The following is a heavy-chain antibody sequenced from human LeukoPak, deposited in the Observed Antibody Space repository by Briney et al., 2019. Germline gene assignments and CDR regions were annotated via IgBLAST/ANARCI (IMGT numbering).Heavy chain of an antibody. CDR2: IYYSGST. V-gene: IGHV4-59*08. D-gene: IGHD5-18*01. CDR3: ARHEVYSYGTFDY. CDR1: GGSISSYY. Sequence: SETLSLTCTVSGGSISSYYGSWIRQPPGKGLEWIGYIYYSGSTNYNPSLKSRVTISVDTSKNQFSLKLSSVTAADTAVYYCARHEVYSYGTFDYWGQGTLVTVSS. J-gene: IGHJ4*02.